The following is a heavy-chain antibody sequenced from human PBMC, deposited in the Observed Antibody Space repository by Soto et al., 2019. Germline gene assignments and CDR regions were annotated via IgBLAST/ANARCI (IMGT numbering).Heavy chain of an antibody. Sequence: QVQLQESGPGLVKPSQTLSLTCTVSGGSINSGGYCWSWIRQHPGKGLDWIGCISYGGSTSYNPSLKSRVTISVDTSKNQFSLKLSSVTAADPAVSYCSRGILVWGQGTLITVSS. CDR1: GGSINSGGYC. CDR2: ISYGGST. J-gene: IGHJ4*02. V-gene: IGHV4-31*03. CDR3: SRGILV. D-gene: IGHD5-18*01.